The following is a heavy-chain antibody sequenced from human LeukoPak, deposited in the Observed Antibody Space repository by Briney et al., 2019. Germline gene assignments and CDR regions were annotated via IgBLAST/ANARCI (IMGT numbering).Heavy chain of an antibody. Sequence: PGGSLRLSCAASGFTFSSYAMHWVRQAPGKGLEWVAVISYDGSNKYYADSVKGRFTISRDNSKNTLYLQMNSLRAEDTAVYYCAREVKESFDYGGYIYYYYGMDAWGKGTTVTVSS. CDR1: GFTFSSYA. V-gene: IGHV3-30*04. CDR3: AREVKESFDYGGYIYYYYGMDA. D-gene: IGHD4-17*01. CDR2: ISYDGSNK. J-gene: IGHJ6*04.